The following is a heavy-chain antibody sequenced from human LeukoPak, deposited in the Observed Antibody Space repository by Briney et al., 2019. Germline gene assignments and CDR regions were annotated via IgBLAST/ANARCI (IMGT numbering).Heavy chain of an antibody. CDR3: ARMVRERHSFDI. D-gene: IGHD3-10*01. J-gene: IGHJ3*02. V-gene: IGHV4-34*01. CDR1: GGSFSGYY. Sequence: SETLSLTYAVYGGSFSGYYWSWIRQPPGKGLEWIGEINHSGSTNYNPSLKSRVTLSVDTSKHQFSLRLRSVTAADTAVYFCARMVRERHSFDIWGQGTGVTVSS. CDR2: INHSGST.